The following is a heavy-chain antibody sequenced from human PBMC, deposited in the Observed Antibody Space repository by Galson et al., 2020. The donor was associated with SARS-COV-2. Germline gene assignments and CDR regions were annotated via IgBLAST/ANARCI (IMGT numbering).Heavy chain of an antibody. D-gene: IGHD3-10*01. V-gene: IGHV3-23*01. J-gene: IGHJ4*02. CDR2: ISGSGGST. CDR1: GFTFSSYA. Sequence: GGSLRLSCAASGFTFSSYAMSWVRQAPGKGLEWVSAISGSGGSTYYADSVKGRFTISRDNSKNTLYLQMNSLRAEDTAVYYCAKDLSLWFGELLKPNDYWGQGTLVTVSS. CDR3: AKDLSLWFGELLKPNDY.